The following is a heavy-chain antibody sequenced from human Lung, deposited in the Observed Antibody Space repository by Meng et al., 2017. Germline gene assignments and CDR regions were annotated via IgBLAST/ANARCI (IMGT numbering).Heavy chain of an antibody. V-gene: IGHV4-4*02. CDR2: IYHSGRT. Sequence: QVELEGAGAGLVEPLGNLSLSCAVFGGSISSRNWWSWVRQSPGKGLEWIGEIYHSGRTNYNPSLESRVTISLDKSQNHFSLKVKSVTAADTAVYYCVRGGQDQAYYDFWSGPFDPWGQGTLVTVSS. CDR1: GGSISSRNW. D-gene: IGHD3-3*01. CDR3: VRGGQDQAYYDFWSGPFDP. J-gene: IGHJ5*02.